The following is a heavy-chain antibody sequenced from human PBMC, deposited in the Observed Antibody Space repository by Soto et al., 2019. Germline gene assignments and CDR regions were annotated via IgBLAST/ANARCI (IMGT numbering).Heavy chain of an antibody. D-gene: IGHD3-10*01. V-gene: IGHV4-30-4*01. CDR2: IYYSGST. CDR3: AYYGSGSYSGFGG. CDR1: GGCISSGDYY. Sequence: PSETLSLTCTVSGGCISSGDYYWSWIRQPPGKGLEWIGYIYYSGSTYYNPSLKSRVTISVDTSKNQFSLKLSSVTAADTAVYYCAYYGSGSYSGFGGWGQGTLVTVSS. J-gene: IGHJ4*02.